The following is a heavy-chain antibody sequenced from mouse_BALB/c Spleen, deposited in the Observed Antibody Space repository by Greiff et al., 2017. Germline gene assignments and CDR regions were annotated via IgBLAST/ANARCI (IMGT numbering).Heavy chain of an antibody. CDR1: GFTFSSYY. V-gene: IGHV5-6-2*01. Sequence: DVKLVESGGGLVKLGGSLKLSCAASGFTFSSYYMSWVRQTPEKRLELVAAINSNGGSTYYPDPVKGRFTISRDNAKNTLYLQMSSLNSEDTALYYCARHRATVVERYFDVWGAGTTVTVSS. CDR2: INSNGGST. CDR3: ARHRATVVERYFDV. D-gene: IGHD1-1*01. J-gene: IGHJ1*01.